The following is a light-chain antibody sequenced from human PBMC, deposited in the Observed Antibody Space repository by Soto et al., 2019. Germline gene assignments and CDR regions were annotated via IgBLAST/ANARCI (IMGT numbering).Light chain of an antibody. CDR1: QSVSSSY. CDR2: GAS. V-gene: IGKV3-20*01. J-gene: IGKJ5*01. Sequence: ERVLTQSPGTLSLSPGERATLSCRASQSVSSSYLAWYQQKPGQAPRLLIYGASSRATGIPDRFSGSGSGTDFTLTISRLEPEDFAVYYCQQYGRLPITFGQGTRLEIK. CDR3: QQYGRLPIT.